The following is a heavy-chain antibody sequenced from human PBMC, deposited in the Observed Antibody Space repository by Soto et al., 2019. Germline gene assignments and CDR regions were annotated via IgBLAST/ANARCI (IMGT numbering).Heavy chain of an antibody. CDR2: ISYDGSNK. D-gene: IGHD1-26*01. V-gene: IGHV3-30*18. J-gene: IGHJ2*01. CDR3: AKGGKWELLNWYFDL. Sequence: QVQLVESGGGVVQPGRSLRLSCAASGFTFSSYGMHWVRQAPGKGLEWVAVISYDGSNKYYADSVKGRFTISRDNSKNRLYLQMNSLRAEDTAVYYCAKGGKWELLNWYFDLWGRGTLVTVSS. CDR1: GFTFSSYG.